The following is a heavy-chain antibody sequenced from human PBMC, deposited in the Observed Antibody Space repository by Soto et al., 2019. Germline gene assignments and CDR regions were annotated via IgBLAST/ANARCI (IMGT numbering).Heavy chain of an antibody. D-gene: IGHD3-22*01. Sequence: CKASGYTFTSYYMHWVRQAPGQGLEWMGMINPSGGSTSYAQKFQGRVTMTRDTSTSTVYMELGSLRSEDTAVYYCARNDDSGLDYWGQATLVTVSS. V-gene: IGHV1-46*01. CDR1: GYTFTSYY. CDR3: ARNDDSGLDY. CDR2: INPSGGST. J-gene: IGHJ4*02.